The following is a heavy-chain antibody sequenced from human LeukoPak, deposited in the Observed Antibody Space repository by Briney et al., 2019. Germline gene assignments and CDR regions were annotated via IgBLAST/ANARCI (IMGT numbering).Heavy chain of an antibody. J-gene: IGHJ3*02. CDR2: IYTNGGT. CDR1: GAPISSSY. CDR3: ASKTSGGIFDI. Sequence: SGTLSLPCNVSGAPISSSYWPWIRQPAGKALEWMGIIYTNGGTKNHPSLKSRVTMSVDRSKNQSSLKLTSVTAADTAVYYCASKTSGGIFDIWGQGTKVTVSS. V-gene: IGHV4-4*07. D-gene: IGHD6-25*01.